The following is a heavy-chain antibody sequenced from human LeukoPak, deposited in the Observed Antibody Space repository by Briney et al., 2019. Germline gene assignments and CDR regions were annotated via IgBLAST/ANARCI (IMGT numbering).Heavy chain of an antibody. CDR3: AKVTYDYVWGSYES. Sequence: PGGSLRLSCAASGFTFSSYAMAWVRQAPGKGLEYVSSISGNGVYAYYPDSVKGRVTISRDNPKSALYLQMNSLRAEDTAVYYCAKVTYDYVWGSYESWGQGTLVTVSS. D-gene: IGHD3-16*01. J-gene: IGHJ4*02. CDR2: ISGNGVYA. V-gene: IGHV3-23*01. CDR1: GFTFSSYA.